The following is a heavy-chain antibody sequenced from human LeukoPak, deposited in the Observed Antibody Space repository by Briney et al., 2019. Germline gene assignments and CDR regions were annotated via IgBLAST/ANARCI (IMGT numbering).Heavy chain of an antibody. CDR2: ISSGSSYI. J-gene: IGHJ4*02. D-gene: IGHD3-22*01. Sequence: GGSLRLSCAASGFTFSSYWMHWVRQAPGKGLEWVSSISSGSSYIYYADSVKGRFTISRDNAKNSLYLQMNSLRAEDTAIYYCARDADSSGYYRHFDYWGQGTLVTVSS. V-gene: IGHV3-21*01. CDR1: GFTFSSYW. CDR3: ARDADSSGYYRHFDY.